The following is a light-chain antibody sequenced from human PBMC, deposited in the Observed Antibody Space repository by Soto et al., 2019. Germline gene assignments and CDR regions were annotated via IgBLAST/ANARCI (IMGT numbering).Light chain of an antibody. CDR2: GAS. J-gene: IGKJ4*01. CDR3: QQYGSSPLT. V-gene: IGKV3-20*01. CDR1: QSVSSNS. Sequence: ESVLTQSPGTLSLSPGEGDTLSCRASQSVSSNSLAWYQQKPGQAPRLLIYGASTRATGIPDRFSGSGSGTDFTLTINRLEPEDFAVYYCQQYGSSPLTFGGGTKVEIK.